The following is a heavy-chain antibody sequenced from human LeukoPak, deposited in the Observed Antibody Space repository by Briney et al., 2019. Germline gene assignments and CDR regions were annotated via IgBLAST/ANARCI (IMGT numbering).Heavy chain of an antibody. CDR3: ARQRYGSGSYSVSLDY. V-gene: IGHV4-34*01. CDR1: GGSFSGYY. J-gene: IGHJ4*02. CDR2: INHSGST. Sequence: SETLSLTCAVYGGSFSGYYWSWIRQPPGKGLEWIGEINHSGSTNYNPSLKSRVTISVDTSKNQFSLKLSSVTAADTAVYYCARQRYGSGSYSVSLDYWGQGTLVTVSS. D-gene: IGHD3-10*01.